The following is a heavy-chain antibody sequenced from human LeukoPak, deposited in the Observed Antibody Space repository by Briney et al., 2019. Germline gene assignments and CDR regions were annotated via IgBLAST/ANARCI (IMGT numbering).Heavy chain of an antibody. V-gene: IGHV6-1*01. CDR3: ARDQPIAVAGTEGYYYYGMDV. CDR1: GDSVSSNSAA. J-gene: IGHJ6*04. Sequence: SQTLSLTCALSGDSVSSNSAAWNWIRQSPPRGLEWLGRTYYRSKWYNDYAVSVKSRITINPDTSKNQFSLQLNSVTPEDTAVYYCARDQPIAVAGTEGYYYYGMDVWGKGTTVTVSS. CDR2: TYYRSKWYN. D-gene: IGHD6-19*01.